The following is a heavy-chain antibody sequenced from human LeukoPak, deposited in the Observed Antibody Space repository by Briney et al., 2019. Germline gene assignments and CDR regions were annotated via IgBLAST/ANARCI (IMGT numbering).Heavy chain of an antibody. CDR2: ISGYNGNT. CDR1: GYTFTSYG. V-gene: IGHV1-18*01. CDR3: ARDSVVRGDYPDYYYDGMDV. J-gene: IGHJ6*02. D-gene: IGHD3-10*01. Sequence: ASVKVSCKASGYTFTSYGISWVSQAPGQGLEGMGWISGYNGNTNYAQKLQGRVTMTTDTSTSTAYLELRSLRSDDTAVYYCARDSVVRGDYPDYYYDGMDVWGQGTTVTVSS.